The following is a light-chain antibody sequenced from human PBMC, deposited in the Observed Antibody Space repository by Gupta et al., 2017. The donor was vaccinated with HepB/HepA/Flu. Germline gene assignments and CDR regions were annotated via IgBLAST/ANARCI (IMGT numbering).Light chain of an antibody. CDR1: KSISRW. V-gene: IGKV1-5*03. J-gene: IGKJ1*01. CDR2: KAS. Sequence: DIQMTQSPSTLSASVGDRGTITCRDSKSISRWLDWYQQKPGQAPKLMIYKASRGERRGTYRFSGSGAGKEFTLTSIRPQNDACAHYSGQQYNSYWTFGPGTKVEIK. CDR3: QQYNSYWT.